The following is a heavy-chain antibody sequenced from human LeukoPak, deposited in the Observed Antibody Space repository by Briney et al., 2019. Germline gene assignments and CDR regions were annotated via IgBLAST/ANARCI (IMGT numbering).Heavy chain of an antibody. CDR1: GLPFSSYA. D-gene: IGHD2-15*01. CDR2: ISYDGSNE. J-gene: IGHJ4*02. V-gene: IGHV3-30*18. Sequence: PGGSLRLSCAASGLPFSSYAMHWVRQAPGKGLEWVAFISYDGSNEHYADSVKGRFTISRDNSKNTLYLQMNSLRAEDTAVYYCAKSRYSCIGNNCYSPDYWGQGTLVSVSS. CDR3: AKSRYSCIGNNCYSPDY.